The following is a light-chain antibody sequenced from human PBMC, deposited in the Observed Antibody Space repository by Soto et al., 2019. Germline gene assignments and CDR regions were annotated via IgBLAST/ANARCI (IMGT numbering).Light chain of an antibody. V-gene: IGKV3-15*01. CDR3: QQYNNWLLT. Sequence: EIPMTQAPATLSVSPGASAILSCRASQSISINLAWYQQKPGQAPRLLIYGASTRATGIPARFSGSGSGTEFTLTISSLQSEDFAVYYCQQYNNWLLTFGGGTKVDIK. CDR1: QSISIN. CDR2: GAS. J-gene: IGKJ4*01.